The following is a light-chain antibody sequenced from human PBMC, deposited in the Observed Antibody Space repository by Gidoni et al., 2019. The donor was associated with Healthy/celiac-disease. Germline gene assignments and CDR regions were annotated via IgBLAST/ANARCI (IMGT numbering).Light chain of an antibody. CDR3: QQRSNWPPIT. J-gene: IGKJ5*01. V-gene: IGKV3-11*01. CDR2: YAS. CDR1: QSVSSY. Sequence: ELVLTQSPATLSLSPGERAPLSCSASQSVSSYLAWYQQNPGQAPRLLIYYASNRATGSPARFSGSGARTDFTLTISSREPEECAVYYCQQRSNWPPITFXXXTRLEIK.